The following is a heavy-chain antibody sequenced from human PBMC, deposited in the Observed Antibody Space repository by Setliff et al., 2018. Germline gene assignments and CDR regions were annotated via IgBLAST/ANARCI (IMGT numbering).Heavy chain of an antibody. J-gene: IGHJ3*02. CDR1: GYTFTGYY. CDR3: ARAYYDSSGSGLDI. D-gene: IGHD3-22*01. V-gene: IGHV1-2*02. CDR2: INPNSGGT. Sequence: ASVKVSCKASGYTFTGYYMHWVRQAPGQGLEWMGWINPNSGGTNYAQKFQGRVTMTRDTSISTAYMELSRLRSDDTAVYYCARAYYDSSGSGLDIWGQGTMVTVSS.